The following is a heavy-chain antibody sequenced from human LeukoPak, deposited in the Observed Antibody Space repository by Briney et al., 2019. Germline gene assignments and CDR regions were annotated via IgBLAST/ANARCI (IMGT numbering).Heavy chain of an antibody. CDR2: ISAYNGNT. D-gene: IGHD3-22*01. J-gene: IGHJ6*03. CDR1: GYTFTSYG. CDR3: AREYYYDSSGYLHYMDV. Sequence: ASVTVSCTASGYTFTSYGISWVRQAPGQGLEWMGWISAYNGNTNYAQKLQGRVTMTTDTSTSTAYMELRSLRSEDTAVYYCAREYYYDSSGYLHYMDVWGTGTTVTVSS. V-gene: IGHV1-18*01.